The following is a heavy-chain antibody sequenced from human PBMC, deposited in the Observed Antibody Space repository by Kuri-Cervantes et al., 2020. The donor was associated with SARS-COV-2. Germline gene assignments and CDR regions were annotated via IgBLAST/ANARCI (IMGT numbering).Heavy chain of an antibody. CDR3: ARDRSRITIFGVVTRYGMDV. CDR2: ISSSSSTI. Sequence: GGSLRLSCAASGFTFSSYGMHWVRQAPGKGLEWVSYISSSSSTIYYADSAKGRFTISRDNAKNSLYLQMNSLRAEDTAVYYCARDRSRITIFGVVTRYGMDVWGQGTTVTVSS. V-gene: IGHV3-48*01. CDR1: GFTFSSYG. J-gene: IGHJ6*02. D-gene: IGHD3-3*01.